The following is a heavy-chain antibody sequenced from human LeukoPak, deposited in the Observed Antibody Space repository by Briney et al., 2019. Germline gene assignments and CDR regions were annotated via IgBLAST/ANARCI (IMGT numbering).Heavy chain of an antibody. J-gene: IGHJ4*02. CDR3: ARDAYKDRYFDY. V-gene: IGHV3-7*01. Sequence: PGGSLRLSCAPSGFSFTSYWMSWVRQAPGKGLEWVANIKHDGSEKYYVDSVKGRFTISRDNAKNSLYLQMNSLRAEDTAVYYCARDAYKDRYFDYWGQGTLVTVSS. CDR1: GFSFTSYW. D-gene: IGHD5-24*01. CDR2: IKHDGSEK.